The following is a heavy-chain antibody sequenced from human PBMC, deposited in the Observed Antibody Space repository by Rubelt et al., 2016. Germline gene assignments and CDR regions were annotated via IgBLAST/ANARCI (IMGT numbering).Heavy chain of an antibody. Sequence: QLQLQESGPGLVKPSETLSLNCTVSGGSISSSSYYWGWIRQPPGKGLEWIGSIDSSGSTYYNPSLKSRCTTSVAKITNQFSLKLSSVTAADAAGYYCASGGYGSQEASDAVDIWGQGTMVTVSS. J-gene: IGHJ3*02. CDR1: GGSISSSSYY. CDR3: ASGGYGSQEASDAVDI. D-gene: IGHD4-17*01. CDR2: IDSSGST. V-gene: IGHV4-39*07.